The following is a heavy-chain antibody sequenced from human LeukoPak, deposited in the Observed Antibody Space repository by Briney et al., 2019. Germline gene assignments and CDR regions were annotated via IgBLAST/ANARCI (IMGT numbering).Heavy chain of an antibody. Sequence: PGGSLRLSCAVSGFTFDDYTMHWVRQAPGKGLEWVSLISWDGGSTYYADSVKGRITISRDNSKNSLYLQMNSLRTEGTAFYYCAKEGESFNAFDIWGQGTMVTVSS. D-gene: IGHD3-10*01. V-gene: IGHV3-43*01. CDR1: GFTFDDYT. CDR2: ISWDGGST. J-gene: IGHJ3*02. CDR3: AKEGESFNAFDI.